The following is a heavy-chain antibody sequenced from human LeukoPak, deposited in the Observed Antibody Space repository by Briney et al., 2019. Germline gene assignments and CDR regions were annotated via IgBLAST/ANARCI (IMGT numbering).Heavy chain of an antibody. J-gene: IGHJ4*02. Sequence: PGGSLRLSCAASGFTVSTNYMSWVRQAAGNGLEWVGIIYAGGNTYYADSVQGRFSISRDSYNNTVYLQMNSLRPEDTAVYYCARYPGRAAAVPRFDYWGQGTLVTVSS. V-gene: IGHV3-66*01. CDR1: GFTVSTNY. CDR2: IYAGGNT. D-gene: IGHD6-13*01. CDR3: ARYPGRAAAVPRFDY.